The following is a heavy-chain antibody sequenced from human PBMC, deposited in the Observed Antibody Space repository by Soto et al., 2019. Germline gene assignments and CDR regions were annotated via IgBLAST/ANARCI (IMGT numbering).Heavy chain of an antibody. J-gene: IGHJ4*02. Sequence: ASVKVSCKASGYTFTSYGISWVRQAPGQGLEWMGWISAYNGNTNYAQKLQGRVTMTTDTSTSTAYMELRSLRSDDTAVYYCAKEGEHSSGWANFDYWGQGTLVTVSS. CDR1: GYTFTSYG. CDR3: AKEGEHSSGWANFDY. V-gene: IGHV1-18*01. CDR2: ISAYNGNT. D-gene: IGHD6-19*01.